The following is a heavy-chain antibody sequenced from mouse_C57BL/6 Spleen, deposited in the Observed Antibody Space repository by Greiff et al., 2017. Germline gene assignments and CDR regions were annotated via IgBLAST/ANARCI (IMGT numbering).Heavy chain of an antibody. D-gene: IGHD2-5*01. J-gene: IGHJ4*01. CDR3: ARNSNRDYYAMDY. CDR2: IYPGDGDT. Sequence: VQLQQSGPELVKPGASVKISCKASGYAFSSSWMNWVKQRPGKGLEWIGRIYPGDGDTNYNGKFKGKATLTADKSSSTAYMQLSSLTSEDSAVYFCARNSNRDYYAMDYWGQGTSVTVSS. CDR1: GYAFSSSW. V-gene: IGHV1-82*01.